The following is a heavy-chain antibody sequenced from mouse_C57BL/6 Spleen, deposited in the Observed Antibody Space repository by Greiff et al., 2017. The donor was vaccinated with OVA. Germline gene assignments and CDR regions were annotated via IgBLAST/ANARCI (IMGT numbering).Heavy chain of an antibody. CDR3: ARRGLLFYAMDY. J-gene: IGHJ4*01. CDR1: GYSFTSYY. V-gene: IGHV1-66*01. D-gene: IGHD3-1*01. CDR2: IYPGNGNT. Sequence: QVQLQQSGPELVKPGASVKISCKASGYSFTSYYIHWVKQRPGQGLEWIGWIYPGNGNTKYNEKFKGKATLTADKSSSTAYMQLSSLTSEDSAVYYCARRGLLFYAMDYWGQGTSVTVSS.